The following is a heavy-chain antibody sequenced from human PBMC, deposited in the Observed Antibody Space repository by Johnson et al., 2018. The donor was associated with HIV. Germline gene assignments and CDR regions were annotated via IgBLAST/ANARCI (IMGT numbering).Heavy chain of an antibody. CDR2: ISSSGSTI. CDR3: AKSTRGNWGSCFDI. CDR1: GFSFSDYY. V-gene: IGHV3-11*04. J-gene: IGHJ3*02. Sequence: QVQLVESGGGLVKPGGSLRLSCAASGFSFSDYYMSWIRQAPGKGLECISYISSSGSTIYYADSVKGRFTISRDNAKNSLYLHMNSLGAEDTAVYYCAKSTRGNWGSCFDIWGQGTMVTVSS. D-gene: IGHD7-27*01.